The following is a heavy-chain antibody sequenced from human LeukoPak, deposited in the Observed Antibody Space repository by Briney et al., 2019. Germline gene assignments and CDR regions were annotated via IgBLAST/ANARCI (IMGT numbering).Heavy chain of an antibody. Sequence: PGGSLRLSCAASGFTFSSYGMHWVRQAPGKGLQWVAAVASDGSQTFYIESVRGRFTISRDNSKNTLYLQMNTLRAEDTAVYFCARERQDTIVHSGAFDIWGQGTMVTVSS. D-gene: IGHD3-10*01. J-gene: IGHJ3*02. CDR3: ARERQDTIVHSGAFDI. V-gene: IGHV3-30*03. CDR1: GFTFSSYG. CDR2: VASDGSQT.